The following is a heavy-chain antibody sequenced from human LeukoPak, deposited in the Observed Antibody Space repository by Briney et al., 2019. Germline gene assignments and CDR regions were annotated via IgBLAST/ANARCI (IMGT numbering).Heavy chain of an antibody. D-gene: IGHD6-13*01. Sequence: IPSETLSLTCSVSGGSINSTGYFWGWIRQPPGKGLEWIGAIYYTGDTYYNPSLRSRVNMAVDTSENQFSLKLRSVTAADTAVYYCARQLLWGLGGIAAGYGMDVWGQGTTVTVSS. CDR1: GGSINSTGYF. CDR3: ARQLLWGLGGIAAGYGMDV. CDR2: IYYTGDT. V-gene: IGHV4-39*01. J-gene: IGHJ6*02.